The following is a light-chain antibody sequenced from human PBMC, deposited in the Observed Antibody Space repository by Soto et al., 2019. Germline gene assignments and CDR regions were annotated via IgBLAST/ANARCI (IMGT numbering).Light chain of an antibody. J-gene: IGLJ1*01. CDR3: SSYAGTNNFVV. CDR1: SSDVGDYNY. V-gene: IGLV2-8*01. Sequence: HSVLTQPPSASVSPVQSVTISCPGTSSDVGDYNYVSWYQQHPGKAPKLMIYEVSKRPSGVPHRFSGSKSGNTASLTVSGLQAEDEADYYCSSYAGTNNFVVFGTGTKVTVL. CDR2: EVS.